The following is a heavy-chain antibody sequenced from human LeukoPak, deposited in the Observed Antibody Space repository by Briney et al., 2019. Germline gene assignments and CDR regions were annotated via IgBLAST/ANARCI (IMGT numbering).Heavy chain of an antibody. CDR3: AQNDYYDSSGYSY. Sequence: AASVKVSCKASGGTFSSYAISWVRQAPGQGLEWMGGVIPIFGTANYAQKFQGRVTITADESTSTAYMELSSLRSEDTAVYYCAQNDYYDSSGYSYWGQGTLVTVSS. J-gene: IGHJ4*02. CDR1: GGTFSSYA. CDR2: VIPIFGTA. V-gene: IGHV1-69*13. D-gene: IGHD3-22*01.